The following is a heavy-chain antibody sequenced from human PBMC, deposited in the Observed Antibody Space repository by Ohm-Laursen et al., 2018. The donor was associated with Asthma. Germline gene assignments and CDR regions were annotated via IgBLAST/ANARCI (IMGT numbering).Heavy chain of an antibody. CDR1: GFTFSNAW. Sequence: LRLSCAASGFTFSNAWMSWVRQAPGKGLEWVGRIKSKTDGGTTDYAAPVKGRFTISRDDSKNTLYPQMNSLKTEDTAVYYCTTDPAFVAVAGTTSPESDYWGQGTLVTVSS. V-gene: IGHV3-15*01. CDR2: IKSKTDGGTT. J-gene: IGHJ4*02. CDR3: TTDPAFVAVAGTTSPESDY. D-gene: IGHD6-19*01.